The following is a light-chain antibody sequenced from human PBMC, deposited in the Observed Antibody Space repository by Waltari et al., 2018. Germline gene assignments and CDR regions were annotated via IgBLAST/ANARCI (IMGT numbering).Light chain of an antibody. J-gene: IGKJ2*03. Sequence: DIQLTQSTSSLSASVGDRVTITCRASQGISSYLSWYQQKPGKTPKRLIYAASSFESGVPSRFSGSGSGTEFTLTISSLQPEDFASYYCLQYNSKPYSFGQGTKVEIK. V-gene: IGKV1-17*01. CDR2: AAS. CDR3: LQYNSKPYS. CDR1: QGISSY.